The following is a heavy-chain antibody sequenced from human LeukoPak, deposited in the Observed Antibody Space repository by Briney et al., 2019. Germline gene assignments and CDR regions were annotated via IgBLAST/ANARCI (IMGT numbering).Heavy chain of an antibody. V-gene: IGHV1-8*01. D-gene: IGHD1-26*01. CDR2: MNPNSGNT. Sequence: EASVKVSCKASGYTFTSYDINWVRQATGQGLEWMGWMNPNSGNTGYAQKFQGRVTMTRNTSISTAYMELSSLRSEDTAVYYCARKMWELLYYYGMDVWGQGTTVTVSS. CDR3: ARKMWELLYYYGMDV. CDR1: GYTFTSYD. J-gene: IGHJ6*02.